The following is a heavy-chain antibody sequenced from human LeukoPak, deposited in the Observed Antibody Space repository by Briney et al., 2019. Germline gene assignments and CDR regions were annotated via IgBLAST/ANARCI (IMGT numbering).Heavy chain of an antibody. Sequence: SETLSLTCSVSGGSMTGREYFWGWIRQAPGRGLEWIGYIYYNGITNYNPSLKSRVTISIDTSKSQFSLKLSSVTAADTAVYYCARDDRIPGSCPNSSGCSDAFDIWGQGTMVTVSS. CDR1: GGSMTGREYF. V-gene: IGHV4-61*08. J-gene: IGHJ3*02. CDR2: IYYNGIT. D-gene: IGHD2-8*01. CDR3: ARDDRIPGSCPNSSGCSDAFDI.